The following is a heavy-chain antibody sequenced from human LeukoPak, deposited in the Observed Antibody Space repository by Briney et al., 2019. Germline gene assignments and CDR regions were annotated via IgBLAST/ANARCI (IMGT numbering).Heavy chain of an antibody. D-gene: IGHD2-2*01. V-gene: IGHV4-59*01. CDR1: GGSFSGYY. Sequence: PSETLSLTCAVYGGSFSGYYWSWIRQPPGKGLEWIGYIYCSGSTNYNPSLKSRVTISVDTSKNQFSLKLSSVTAADTAVYYCARVVVVPAAIQGAAFDIWGQGTMVTVSS. CDR3: ARVVVVPAAIQGAAFDI. CDR2: IYCSGST. J-gene: IGHJ3*02.